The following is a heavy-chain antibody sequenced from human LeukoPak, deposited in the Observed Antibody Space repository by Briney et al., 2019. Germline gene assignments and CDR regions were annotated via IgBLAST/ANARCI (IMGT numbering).Heavy chain of an antibody. CDR3: ARHLRSGASPYWYFDL. V-gene: IGHV4-39*01. Sequence: ASETLSLTCTVSGGSISSTNYYWGWIRQPPGKGLEWIGTIYYTGSTYYNPSLKSRVTISVDTSKNQFSLRLTSVTAADTAVYYCARHLRSGASPYWYFDLWGRGTLVTISS. CDR2: IYYTGST. CDR1: GGSISSTNYY. D-gene: IGHD3-10*01. J-gene: IGHJ2*01.